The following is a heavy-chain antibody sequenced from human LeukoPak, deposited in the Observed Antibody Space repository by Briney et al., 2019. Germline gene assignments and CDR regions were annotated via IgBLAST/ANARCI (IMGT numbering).Heavy chain of an antibody. D-gene: IGHD6-19*01. V-gene: IGHV4-34*01. CDR1: GGSFSGYY. CDR3: ARSSAGVDP. CDR2: INHSGST. Sequence: SGTLSLTCAVYGGSFSGYYWSWIRQPPGKGLEWIGEINHSGSTNYNPSLKSRVTISVDTSKNQFSLKLSSVTAADTAVYYCARSSAGVDPWGQGTLVTVSS. J-gene: IGHJ5*02.